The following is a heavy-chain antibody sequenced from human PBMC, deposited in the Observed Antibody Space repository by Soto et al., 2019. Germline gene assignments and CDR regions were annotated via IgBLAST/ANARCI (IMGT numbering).Heavy chain of an antibody. CDR3: ARDGAMVENWFDP. Sequence: SETLSLTCTVSGGSISSYYWSWIRQPPGKGLEWIGYIYYSGSTNYNPSLESRVTISVDTSKNQFSLKLSSVTAADTAVYYCARDGAMVENWFDPWGQGTLVTVSS. CDR2: IYYSGST. D-gene: IGHD5-18*01. CDR1: GGSISSYY. V-gene: IGHV4-59*01. J-gene: IGHJ5*02.